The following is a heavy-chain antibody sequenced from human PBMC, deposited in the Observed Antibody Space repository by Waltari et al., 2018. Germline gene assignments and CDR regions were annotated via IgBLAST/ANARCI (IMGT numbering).Heavy chain of an antibody. CDR1: GFNFSNYF. V-gene: IGHV3-74*01. J-gene: IGHJ4*02. CDR2: INNDGSIV. Sequence: DVQVVESGGGLVRPVGSLRLSCIGSGFNFSNYFIHWVRPAPGEGPVWVARINNDGSIVNYADSVKGRFSISRDKAKSTVYLQMNNLRGEDTALYHCLNYDFDSWGQGTLVTVSS. D-gene: IGHD1-7*01. CDR3: LNYDFDS.